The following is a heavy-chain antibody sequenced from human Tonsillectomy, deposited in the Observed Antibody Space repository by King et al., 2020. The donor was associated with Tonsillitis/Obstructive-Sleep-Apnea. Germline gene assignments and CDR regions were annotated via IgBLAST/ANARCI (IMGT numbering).Heavy chain of an antibody. J-gene: IGHJ6*02. CDR2: ISAYNGNT. CDR3: ARDLKSAYGQRNSGMDV. D-gene: IGHD3-10*01. V-gene: IGHV1-18*01. CDR1: GYTFTSYG. Sequence: VQLVESGAEVKKPGASVKVSCKASGYTFTSYGISWVRQAPGQGLEWMGWISAYNGNTNYAQKLQGRVTMTTDTSTSTAYMELRRLRSYDTSVYYCARDLKSAYGQRNSGMDVWGQGTTVTVSS.